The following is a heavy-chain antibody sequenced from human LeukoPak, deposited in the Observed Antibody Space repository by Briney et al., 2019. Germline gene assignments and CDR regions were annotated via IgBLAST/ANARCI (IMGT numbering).Heavy chain of an antibody. D-gene: IGHD3-9*01. CDR1: GFTFSSYW. CDR2: IKQDGSEK. Sequence: GSLVLSCAASGFTFSSYWMSWVRQAPGKGLEWVANIKQDGSEKYYVDSVKGRFTISRDNAKNSLYLQMNSLRAEDTAVYYCARDGRYFDWSFDYWGQGTLVTVSS. CDR3: ARDGRYFDWSFDY. V-gene: IGHV3-7*01. J-gene: IGHJ4*02.